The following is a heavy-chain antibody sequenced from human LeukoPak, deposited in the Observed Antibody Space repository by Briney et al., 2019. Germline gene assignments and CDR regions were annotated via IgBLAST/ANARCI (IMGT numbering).Heavy chain of an antibody. CDR1: GFTFSSYG. Sequence: GRSLRLSCAASGFTFSSYGMHWVRQAPGKGLEGVAVIWYDGSNKYYADSVKGRFTISRDNSKNTLYLQMNSLRAEDTAVYYCARVMVRGVRFNGMDVWGKGTTVTVSS. CDR2: IWYDGSNK. D-gene: IGHD3-10*01. CDR3: ARVMVRGVRFNGMDV. V-gene: IGHV3-33*01. J-gene: IGHJ6*04.